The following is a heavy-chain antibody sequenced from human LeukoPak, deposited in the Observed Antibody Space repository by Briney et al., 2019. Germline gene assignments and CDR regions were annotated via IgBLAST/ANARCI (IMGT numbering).Heavy chain of an antibody. D-gene: IGHD1-1*01. CDR1: GVSFSGYY. J-gene: IGHJ5*02. CDR2: INHSGST. CDR3: ARGRRKLERRFWFDP. V-gene: IGHV4-34*01. Sequence: PSETLSLTCAVYGVSFSGYYWSWIRQPPGKGLEWIGEINHSGSTNYNPSLKSRVTISVDTSKNQFSLKLSSVTAADTAVYYCARGRRKLERRFWFDPWGQGTLVTVSS.